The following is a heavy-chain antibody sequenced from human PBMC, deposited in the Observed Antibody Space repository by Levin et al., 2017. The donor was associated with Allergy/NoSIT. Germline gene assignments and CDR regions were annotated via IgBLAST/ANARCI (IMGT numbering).Heavy chain of an antibody. CDR2: IYTSGST. CDR1: GGSISSGSYY. Sequence: SETLSLTCTVSGGSISSGSYYWSWIRQPAGKGLEWIGRIYTSGSTNYNLSLKSRVTISVDTSKNQFSLKLSSVTAADTAVYYCARVMTTGYPYYFDYWGQGTLVTVSS. CDR3: ARVMTTGYPYYFDY. J-gene: IGHJ4*02. V-gene: IGHV4-61*02. D-gene: IGHD5-12*01.